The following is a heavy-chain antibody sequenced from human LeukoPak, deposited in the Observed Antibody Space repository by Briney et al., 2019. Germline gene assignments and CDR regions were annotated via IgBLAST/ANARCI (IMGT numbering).Heavy chain of an antibody. CDR2: ISAYNGNT. CDR3: ARDLGDFWSGIDY. D-gene: IGHD3-3*01. V-gene: IGHV1-18*01. Sequence: ASVKVSCKASGGTFSNYAISWVRQAPGQGLEWMGWISAYNGNTNYAQKLQGRVTMTTDTSTSTAYMELRSLRSDDTAVYYCARDLGDFWSGIDYWGQGTLVTVSS. CDR1: GGTFSNYA. J-gene: IGHJ4*02.